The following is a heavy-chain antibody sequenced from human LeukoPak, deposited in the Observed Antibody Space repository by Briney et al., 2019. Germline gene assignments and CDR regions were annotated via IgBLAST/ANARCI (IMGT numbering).Heavy chain of an antibody. J-gene: IGHJ4*02. CDR2: IHTSGIT. D-gene: IGHD1-26*01. CDR3: ARDLGSNYVYFDY. V-gene: IGHV4-4*07. CDR1: GGSISSLY. Sequence: PSETLSLTCSVSGGSISSLYWIWLRQPAGKGREYIGRIHTSGITNYNPSLKSRVTMSGDTSKNQFYLNLRSVTAADTAVYYCARDLGSNYVYFDYWGQGSPVTVSS.